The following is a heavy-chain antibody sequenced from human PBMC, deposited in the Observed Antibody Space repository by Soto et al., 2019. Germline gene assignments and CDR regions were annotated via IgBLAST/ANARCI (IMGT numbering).Heavy chain of an antibody. CDR2: ISGSGGST. V-gene: IGHV3-23*01. D-gene: IGHD6-13*01. CDR3: AKDAHLYSSSWYVFSYFDY. Sequence: GGSLRLSCAASGFTFSSYAMSWVRQAPGKGLEWVSAISGSGGSTYYADSVKGRFTISRDNSKNTLYLQMYSLRAEDTAVYYCAKDAHLYSSSWYVFSYFDYWGQGTLVTVSS. CDR1: GFTFSSYA. J-gene: IGHJ4*02.